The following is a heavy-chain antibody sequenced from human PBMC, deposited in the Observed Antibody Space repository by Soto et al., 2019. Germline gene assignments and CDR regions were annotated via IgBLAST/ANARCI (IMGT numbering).Heavy chain of an antibody. J-gene: IGHJ1*01. CDR1: GFTFSDYY. Sequence: PGGSLRLSCAASGFTFSDYYMSWIRQAPGKGLEWVSYISSSGSTIYYADSVKGRFTISRDNAKNSLYLQMNSLRAEDTAVYYCARAEHYYDSSGYYVQHWGQGTLVTVSS. D-gene: IGHD3-22*01. CDR3: ARAEHYYDSSGYYVQH. CDR2: ISSSGSTI. V-gene: IGHV3-11*01.